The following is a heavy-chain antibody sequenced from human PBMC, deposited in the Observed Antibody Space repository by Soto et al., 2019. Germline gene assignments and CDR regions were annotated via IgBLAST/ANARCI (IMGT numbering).Heavy chain of an antibody. D-gene: IGHD3-16*02. CDR3: ARDLSLITFGGVNVKTFDP. J-gene: IGHJ5*02. Sequence: PGGSLRLSCAASGVTCSRDSMNWVRQAPGKGLEWVSYISSSSTIYYADSVKGRFTISRDNAKNSLYLQMNSLRAEDTAVYYCARDLSLITFGGVNVKTFDPWGQGTLVTVSS. V-gene: IGHV3-48*01. CDR1: GVTCSRDS. CDR2: ISSSSTI.